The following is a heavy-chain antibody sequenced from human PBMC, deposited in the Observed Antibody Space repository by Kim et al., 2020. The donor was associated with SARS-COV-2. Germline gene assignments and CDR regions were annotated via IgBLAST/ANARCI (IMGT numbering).Heavy chain of an antibody. J-gene: IGHJ4*02. D-gene: IGHD3-22*01. CDR2: ISSSGSDM. CDR3: ARGSHHYEKFDF. V-gene: IGHV3-11*01. Sequence: GGSLRLSCAASGFTFSDYYMSWIRQAPGKGLEWISYISSSGSDMYYADSVKGRFTISKDNAKNSLHLQMNSLRAEDTAVYYCARGSHHYEKFDFWGQGTLVTVSS. CDR1: GFTFSDYY.